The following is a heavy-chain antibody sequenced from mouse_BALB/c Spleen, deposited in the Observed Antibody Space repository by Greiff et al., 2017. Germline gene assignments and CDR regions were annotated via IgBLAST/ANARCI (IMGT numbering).Heavy chain of an antibody. D-gene: IGHD2-3*01. Sequence: VKLEESGPGLVAPSQSLSITCTVSGFSLTSYGVHWVRQPPGKGLEWLGVIWAGGSTNYNSALMSRLSISKDNSKSQVFLKMNSLQTDDTAMYYCARGWLLPYYYAMDYWGQGTSVTVSS. CDR1: GFSLTSYG. V-gene: IGHV2-9*02. J-gene: IGHJ4*01. CDR2: IWAGGST. CDR3: ARGWLLPYYYAMDY.